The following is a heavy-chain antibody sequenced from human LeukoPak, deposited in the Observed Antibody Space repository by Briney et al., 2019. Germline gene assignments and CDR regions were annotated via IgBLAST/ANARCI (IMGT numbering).Heavy chain of an antibody. CDR2: IYTSGST. Sequence: SETLSLTCTVSGVSISSYYWSWLRQPPGKGLEWIGYIYTSGSTNYNPSLKSRVTISVDTSKNQFSLKLSSVTAADTAVYYCARNYDSSGYSWDYWGQGTLVTVSS. D-gene: IGHD3-22*01. V-gene: IGHV4-4*09. CDR3: ARNYDSSGYSWDY. J-gene: IGHJ4*02. CDR1: GVSISSYY.